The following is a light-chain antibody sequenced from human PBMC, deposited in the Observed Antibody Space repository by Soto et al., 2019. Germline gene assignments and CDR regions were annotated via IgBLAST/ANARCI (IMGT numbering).Light chain of an antibody. V-gene: IGKV1-33*01. Sequence: DIQLTQSPSSLSASVGDRITITCQATQDIENHLNWYQQKPGKAPKLLIYDASNLETGVPSRFSGTGAVTEFTFTIISLQPEDIATDYCQQYDKRPPAYTVGQGTKLEIQ. J-gene: IGKJ2*01. CDR2: DAS. CDR1: QDIENH. CDR3: QQYDKRPPAYT.